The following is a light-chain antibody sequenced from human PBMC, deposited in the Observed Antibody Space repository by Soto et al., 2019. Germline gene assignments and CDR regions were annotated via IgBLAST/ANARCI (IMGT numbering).Light chain of an antibody. V-gene: IGLV2-14*01. Sequence: QSALTQPASVSGSPGQSITISCTGTSSDVGGYSYVSWYQQHPGKAPKLMIYEVSHRPSGVSNRFSGSKSGNTASLTISGLQAEDEADYYCSSYISSSTYVFGTGTKVTVL. CDR3: SSYISSSTYV. J-gene: IGLJ1*01. CDR1: SSDVGGYSY. CDR2: EVS.